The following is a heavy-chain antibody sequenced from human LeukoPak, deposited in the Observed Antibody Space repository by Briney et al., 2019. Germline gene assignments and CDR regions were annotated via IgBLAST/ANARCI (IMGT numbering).Heavy chain of an antibody. CDR1: GGSISSHY. CDR3: ARAGYGSGSYYFDY. D-gene: IGHD3-10*01. CDR2: IYYSGST. J-gene: IGHJ4*02. Sequence: PSETLSLTRTVSGGSISSHYWSWIRQPPGKGLEWIGYIYYSGSTNYNPSLKSRVTISVDTSKNQFSLKLSSVTAADTAVYYCARAGYGSGSYYFDYWGQGTLVTVSS. V-gene: IGHV4-59*11.